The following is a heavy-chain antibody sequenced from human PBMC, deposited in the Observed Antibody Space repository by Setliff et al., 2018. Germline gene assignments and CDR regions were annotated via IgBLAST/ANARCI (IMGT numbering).Heavy chain of an antibody. D-gene: IGHD7-27*01. Sequence: ASVKVSCKASGYTFTTYAMTWMRQAPGQGLEYMGWINTNTGNPSYAQGFTGRYVFALDTSVSTAYLQINSLKAEDTAVYYCTRDLSNWGYDVLDAFDIWGQGTMVTVSS. J-gene: IGHJ3*02. CDR3: TRDLSNWGYDVLDAFDI. CDR1: GYTFTTYA. V-gene: IGHV7-4-1*02. CDR2: INTNTGNP.